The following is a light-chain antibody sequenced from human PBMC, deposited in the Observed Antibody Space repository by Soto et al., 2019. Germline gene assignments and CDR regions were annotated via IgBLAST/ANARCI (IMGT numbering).Light chain of an antibody. V-gene: IGLV2-14*01. CDR1: SSDVGGYNY. CDR2: EVS. J-gene: IGLJ1*01. CDR3: NSWTRSSTYI. Sequence: QSALTQPPSASGSPGQSVAISCTGTSSDVGGYNYVSWYQQHPGKAPKLMIYEVSNRPSGVSDRFSGSKSGNTASLTISGLQAEDEADYYCNSWTRSSTYIFGTGTKLTVL.